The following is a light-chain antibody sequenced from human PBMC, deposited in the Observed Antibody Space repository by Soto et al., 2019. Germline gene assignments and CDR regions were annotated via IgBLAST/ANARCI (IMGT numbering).Light chain of an antibody. CDR1: QSVRTY. CDR2: DAS. J-gene: IGKJ5*01. Sequence: EIVLTQSPATLSLSPGERATLSCRASQSVRTYLAWYQQKPGQAPRLLIYDASSRATGIPARFSGSGSGTDFTLTISSLEPEDFAVYYCQQRSDWPPITFGQGTRLEMK. CDR3: QQRSDWPPIT. V-gene: IGKV3-11*01.